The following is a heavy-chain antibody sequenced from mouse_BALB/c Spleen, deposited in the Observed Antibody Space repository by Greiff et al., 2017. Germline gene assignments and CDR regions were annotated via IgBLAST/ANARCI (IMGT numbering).Heavy chain of an antibody. V-gene: IGHV1-14*01. J-gene: IGHJ2*01. D-gene: IGHD2-1*01. CDR3: TRDGNYLFDY. Sequence: VQLQQSGPELVKPGASVKMSCKASGYTFTSYVMHWVKQKPGQGLEWIGYINPYNDGTKYNQKFKGKATLTADKSSSTAYMELRSLTSEDSAVYYCTRDGNYLFDYWGQGTTLTVSS. CDR1: GYTFTSYV. CDR2: INPYNDGT.